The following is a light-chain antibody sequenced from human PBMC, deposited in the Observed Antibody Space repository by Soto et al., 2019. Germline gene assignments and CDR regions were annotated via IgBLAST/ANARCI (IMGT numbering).Light chain of an antibody. CDR1: QSVSSY. Sequence: EIVLTQSPATLSLSLGESATLSCRASQSVSSYLAWYQQKPGQAPRLLIYGASSRATGIPDRFSGSGSGTDFTLTISRLEPEDFAVYYCQQYGSSPWTFGQGTKVDNK. V-gene: IGKV3-20*01. CDR3: QQYGSSPWT. J-gene: IGKJ1*01. CDR2: GAS.